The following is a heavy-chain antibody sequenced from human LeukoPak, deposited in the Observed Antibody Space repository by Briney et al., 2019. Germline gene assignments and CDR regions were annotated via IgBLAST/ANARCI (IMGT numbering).Heavy chain of an antibody. CDR3: ARDGSYSPRCWFDP. V-gene: IGHV7-4-1*02. Sequence: ASVKVSCTASGYTFTTYAMNWVRQAPGQGLEWMGWINTNTGNPTYAQGFTGRFVFSLDTSASTTYLQISSLKAEDTAVYYCARDGSYSPRCWFDPWGQGTLVTVSS. CDR1: GYTFTTYA. D-gene: IGHD1-26*01. CDR2: INTNTGNP. J-gene: IGHJ5*02.